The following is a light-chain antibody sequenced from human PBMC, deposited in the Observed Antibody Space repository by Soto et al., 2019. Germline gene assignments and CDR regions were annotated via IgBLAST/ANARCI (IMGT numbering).Light chain of an antibody. CDR2: GAS. CDR1: QSVRNNY. V-gene: IGKV3D-20*02. Sequence: EIVLTQAPDTLSLSPGERATLSCRASQSVRNNYLAWYQQKPGQAPRLLIYGASSRATGIPDRFSGSVSGTDFTLTISRLEPEDFAVYYCQQRSSWPFTFGPGTKVDIK. CDR3: QQRSSWPFT. J-gene: IGKJ3*01.